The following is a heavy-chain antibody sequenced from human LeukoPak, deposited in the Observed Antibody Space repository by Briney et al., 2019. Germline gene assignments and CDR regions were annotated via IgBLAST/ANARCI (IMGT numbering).Heavy chain of an antibody. J-gene: IGHJ4*02. CDR1: GFTFRNYW. Sequence: GGSLRLSCAASGFTFRNYWMDWVRQAPGKGLEWVANTKPDGSAEYYADSVRGRFTTTRDNANNFLYLQMNSLRAEDTAVYYCARDGGLNTNFGYWGQGTLVTVSS. CDR3: ARDGGLNTNFGY. V-gene: IGHV3-7*01. CDR2: TKPDGSAE. D-gene: IGHD2-15*01.